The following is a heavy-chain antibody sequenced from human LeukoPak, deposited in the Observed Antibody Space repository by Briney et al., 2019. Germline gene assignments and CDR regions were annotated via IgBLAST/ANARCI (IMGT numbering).Heavy chain of an antibody. CDR2: ISSSSSYI. Sequence: PGGSLRLSCAASGFTFSFYTMNWVRQAPGKGLEWVSCISSSSSYIYYADSLQGRFTISRDNAKNSLYLQMNSLRAEDTAVYYCARDLSSTSSWATVPDYWGQGTLVTVSS. J-gene: IGHJ4*02. V-gene: IGHV3-21*01. CDR3: ARDLSSTSSWATVPDY. D-gene: IGHD2-2*01. CDR1: GFTFSFYT.